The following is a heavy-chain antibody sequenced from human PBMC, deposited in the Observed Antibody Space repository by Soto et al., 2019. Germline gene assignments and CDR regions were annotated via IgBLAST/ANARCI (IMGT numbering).Heavy chain of an antibody. D-gene: IGHD6-13*01. J-gene: IGHJ5*02. CDR3: AAFGGSSWYRGWFDP. CDR1: GGSISSYY. CDR2: IYYSGST. V-gene: IGHV4-59*08. Sequence: SETLSLTCTVSGGSISSYYWSWIRQPPGKGLEWIGYIYYSGSTNYNPSLKSRVTISVDTSKNQFSLKLSSVTAADTAVYYCAAFGGSSWYRGWFDPWGQGTLVTSPQ.